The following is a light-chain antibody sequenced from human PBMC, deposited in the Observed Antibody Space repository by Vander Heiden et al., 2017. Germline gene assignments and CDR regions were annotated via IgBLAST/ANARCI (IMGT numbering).Light chain of an antibody. CDR2: SAA. CDR3: HLDGGSLHT. CDR1: QSVSSNY. J-gene: IGKJ2*01. V-gene: IGKV3-20*01. Sequence: IVLTPSPGTLSLSPGERATRSCRASQSVSSNYLAWYQQKPGQAPGLLIYSAATRSAGTPDRFSGSGSVTDFTLTISRLEREDFAVYYCHLDGGSLHTFGQGTKLEIK.